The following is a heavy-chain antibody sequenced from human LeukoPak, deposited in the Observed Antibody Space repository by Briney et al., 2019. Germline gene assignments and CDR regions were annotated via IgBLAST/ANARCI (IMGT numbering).Heavy chain of an antibody. J-gene: IGHJ5*02. D-gene: IGHD3-10*01. CDR2: IYHSGST. Sequence: SQTLSLTCAVSGGSISSGGYSWGWSRQPRGKGVEWIGYIYHSGSTYYNPSRKSRVTLTIDRDKNQFSLKLSSVPAADTAVYYCARVSPSYGFDPWGQGTLVTAPS. CDR1: GGSISSGGYS. V-gene: IGHV4-30-2*01. CDR3: ARVSPSYGFDP.